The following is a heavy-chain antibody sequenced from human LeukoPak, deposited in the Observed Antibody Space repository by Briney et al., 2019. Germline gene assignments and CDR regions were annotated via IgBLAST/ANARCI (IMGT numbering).Heavy chain of an antibody. CDR1: GGTFSSYA. Sequence: SVKVSCKASGGTFSSYAISWVRQAPGQGLEWMGRIIPILGIADYAQKFQGRVTITADKSTSTAYMELSSLRSEDTAVYYCARTSGSSTNRYFDYWGQGTLVAVSS. CDR2: IIPILGIA. CDR3: ARTSGSSTNRYFDY. J-gene: IGHJ4*02. D-gene: IGHD1-26*01. V-gene: IGHV1-69*04.